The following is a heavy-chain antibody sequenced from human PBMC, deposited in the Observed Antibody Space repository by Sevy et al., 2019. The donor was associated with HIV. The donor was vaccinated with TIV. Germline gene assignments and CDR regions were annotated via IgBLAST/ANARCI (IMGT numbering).Heavy chain of an antibody. V-gene: IGHV1-2*06. Sequence: ASVKVSCKASGYTFTGYYMHWVRQAPGQGLEWMGRINPNSGGTNYAQKFQGRVTMTRDTSISTAYMELSRLRPDDTAVYYCARDHSPYYYGSGCNGMDVWGQGTTVTVSS. CDR1: GYTFTGYY. D-gene: IGHD3-10*01. CDR3: ARDHSPYYYGSGCNGMDV. CDR2: INPNSGGT. J-gene: IGHJ6*02.